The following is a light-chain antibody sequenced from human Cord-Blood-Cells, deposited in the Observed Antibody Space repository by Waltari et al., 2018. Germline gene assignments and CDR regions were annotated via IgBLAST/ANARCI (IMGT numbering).Light chain of an antibody. Sequence: SSELTQDPAVSVALGQTVRITCQGDSLRSYYASWYQQKPGQAPVLGIYGKNNRPSGIPDRFSGSSSGNTASLTITGAQAEDEADYYCNSRDSSGNHQVFGGGTKLTVL. CDR3: NSRDSSGNHQV. CDR2: GKN. V-gene: IGLV3-19*01. J-gene: IGLJ3*02. CDR1: SLRSYY.